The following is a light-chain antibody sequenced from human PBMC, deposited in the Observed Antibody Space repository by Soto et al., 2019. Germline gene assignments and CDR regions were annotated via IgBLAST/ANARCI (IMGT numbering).Light chain of an antibody. V-gene: IGLV1-51*01. J-gene: IGLJ1*01. CDR2: DDN. CDR1: SSNIGGNS. Sequence: VLTQPPSVSAAPGQKVTISCSGSSSNIGGNSVSWYQQLPGTAPKLLIYDDNKRPSGIPDRFSGSKSGTSATLGITGFQTGDEADYYCGSWDSSLSAYVFGTGTKVTRP. CDR3: GSWDSSLSAYV.